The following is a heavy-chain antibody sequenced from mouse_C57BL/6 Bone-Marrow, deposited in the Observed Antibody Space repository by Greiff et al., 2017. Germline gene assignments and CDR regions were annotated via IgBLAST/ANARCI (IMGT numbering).Heavy chain of an antibody. CDR2: IDPEDGET. J-gene: IGHJ2*01. V-gene: IGHV14-2*01. CDR1: GFNIKDYY. Sequence: VQLQQSGAELVKPGASVKLSCTASGFNIKDYYMHWVKQRTEQGLEWIGRIDPEDGETKYAPKFQGKATITADPSSNTAYLQLSSLTSEDTAVYYCASPTPNYGSSPYYFDYWGQGTTLTVSS. D-gene: IGHD1-1*01. CDR3: ASPTPNYGSSPYYFDY.